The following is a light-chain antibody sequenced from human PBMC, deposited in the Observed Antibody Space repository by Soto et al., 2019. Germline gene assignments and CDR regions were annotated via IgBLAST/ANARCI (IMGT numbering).Light chain of an antibody. CDR2: LNSDGSH. Sequence: QPVLTQSPSASASLGASVKLTCTLSSGHSTYAIAWHQQQPEKGPRYLMKLNSDGSHSKGDGIPDRFSGSSSGAERYLSISSLQSEDEADYYCQTWVTGPPWVFGGGTKLNVL. V-gene: IGLV4-69*01. CDR3: QTWVTGPPWV. CDR1: SGHSTYA. J-gene: IGLJ3*02.